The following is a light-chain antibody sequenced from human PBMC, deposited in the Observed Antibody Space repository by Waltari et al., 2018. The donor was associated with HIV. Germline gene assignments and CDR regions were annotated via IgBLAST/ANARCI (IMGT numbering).Light chain of an antibody. J-gene: IGLJ3*02. CDR1: TSNIGSNY. CDR3: AAWDSSLSGLKWV. V-gene: IGLV1-47*01. CDR2: RND. Sequence: QSVLTQSPSASGTPGQRVTISCSGSTSNIGSNYVYWYQQLPGTAPKLLIYRNDQRPSGVPDRVSGSRSGRSASLAVSGLRSEDEADYYCAAWDSSLSGLKWVFGGGTKLTVL.